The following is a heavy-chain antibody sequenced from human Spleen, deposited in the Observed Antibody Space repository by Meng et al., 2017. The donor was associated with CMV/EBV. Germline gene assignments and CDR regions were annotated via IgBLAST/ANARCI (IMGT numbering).Heavy chain of an antibody. V-gene: IGHV4-39*07. J-gene: IGHJ6*02. D-gene: IGHD3-3*01. CDR1: GASVDTGSYY. CDR2: IYYSGST. CDR3: ARDQNSFDFWSGYGMDV. Sequence: SETLSLTCTVSGASVDTGSYYWGWIRQPPGKGLEWIGSIYYSGSTYYNPSLKSRVTISVDTSKNQFSLKLSSVTAADTAVYYCARDQNSFDFWSGYGMDVWGQGTTVTVSS.